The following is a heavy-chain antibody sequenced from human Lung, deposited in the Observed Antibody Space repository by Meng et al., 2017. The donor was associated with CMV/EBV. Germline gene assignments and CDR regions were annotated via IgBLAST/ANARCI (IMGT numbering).Heavy chain of an antibody. Sequence: GGSLRLSCAASGFKFSNYPVHWVRQAPGKGLEWVAVISFDGSNKFYAESVKGRFTISRDNSKNTLYLQMNSLRAEDTALYYCARDLKAAVTSYYYHYGLDVWGQGTXVTVSS. CDR1: GFKFSNYP. CDR3: ARDLKAAVTSYYYHYGLDV. V-gene: IGHV3-30-3*01. D-gene: IGHD6-13*01. CDR2: ISFDGSNK. J-gene: IGHJ6*02.